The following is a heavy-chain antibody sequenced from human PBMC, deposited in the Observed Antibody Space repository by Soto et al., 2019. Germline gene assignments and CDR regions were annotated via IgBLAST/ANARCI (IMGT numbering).Heavy chain of an antibody. V-gene: IGHV3-21*06. CDR3: ARESEDLTSNFDY. CDR1: GLTFTRYS. CDR2: ISSTTNYI. Sequence: GGSLRLSCAASGLTFTRYSMNWVRQAPGKGLEWVSSISSTTNYIYYGDSMKGRFTISRDNAKNSPYLEMNSLRAEDTAVYYCARESEDLTSNFDYWGQGTLVTVSS. J-gene: IGHJ4*02.